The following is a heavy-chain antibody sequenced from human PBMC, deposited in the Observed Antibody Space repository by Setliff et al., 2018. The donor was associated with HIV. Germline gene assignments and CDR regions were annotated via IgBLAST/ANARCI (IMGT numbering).Heavy chain of an antibody. Sequence: SETLSLTCTVSGYAISSGYYWGWIRQSPGKGLDWIGSIYHTGSTYYNPSLKSRVTISVDTSKNQFSLALTSVTATDTAVYYCARAGYYGSGNYYRLDYWGQGTLVTLS. CDR1: GYAISSGYY. J-gene: IGHJ4*02. V-gene: IGHV4-38-2*02. CDR3: ARAGYYGSGNYYRLDY. CDR2: IYHTGST. D-gene: IGHD3-10*01.